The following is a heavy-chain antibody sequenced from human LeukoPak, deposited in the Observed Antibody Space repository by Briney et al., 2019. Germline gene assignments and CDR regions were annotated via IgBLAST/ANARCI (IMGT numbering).Heavy chain of an antibody. CDR2: IYTSGST. V-gene: IGHV4-4*07. J-gene: IGHJ1*01. CDR1: GGSISSYY. CDR3: ARSSGYYFEYFHH. Sequence: SETLSLTCTVSGGSISSYYWSWIRQPAGKGLEWIGRIYTSGSTNYNPSLKSRLTISVDTSTNQFSLKLSSVTAADTALYYCARSSGYYFEYFHHWGQGTLVTVSS. D-gene: IGHD3-22*01.